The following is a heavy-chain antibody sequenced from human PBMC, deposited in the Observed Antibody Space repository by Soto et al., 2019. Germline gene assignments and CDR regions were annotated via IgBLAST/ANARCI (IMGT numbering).Heavy chain of an antibody. V-gene: IGHV3-23*01. CDR1: GFTFSSYA. J-gene: IGHJ4*02. CDR2: ISGSGGST. CDR3: AKTTAMVLRYFDY. D-gene: IGHD5-18*01. Sequence: EVQLLESGGGLVQPGGSLRLSCAASGFTFSSYAMSWVRQAPGKGLEWVSAISGSGGSTYYADSVKGRFTISSDNSKNTLYLQMNSLRAEDTAVYYCAKTTAMVLRYFDYWGQGTLVTVST.